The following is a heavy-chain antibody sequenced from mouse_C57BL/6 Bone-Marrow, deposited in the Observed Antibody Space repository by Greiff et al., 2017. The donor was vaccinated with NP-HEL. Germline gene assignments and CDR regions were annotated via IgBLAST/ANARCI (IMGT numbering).Heavy chain of an antibody. J-gene: IGHJ1*03. V-gene: IGHV10-1*01. Sequence: EVKLMESGGGLVQPKGSLKLSCAASGFSFNTYAMNWVRQAPGKGLEWVARIRSKSNNYATYYAVTVKDRFTISKEDSESMLYLQMNNLKTADAAMYYSVRGPYWYFDVWGTGTTVTVSS. CDR2: IRSKSNNYAT. CDR1: GFSFNTYA. CDR3: VRGPYWYFDV.